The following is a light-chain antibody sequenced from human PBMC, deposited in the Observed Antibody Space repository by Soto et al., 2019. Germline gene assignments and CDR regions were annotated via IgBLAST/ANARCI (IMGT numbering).Light chain of an antibody. J-gene: IGKJ2*01. Sequence: EMVMTQSPATLSVSPGERATLSCRASQSVSSSYLAWYQQKPGQAPRLLINGASTRATGIPARFSGSGSGTEFTLTISSLQSEDFAVYYCQQYNNWPQTFGQGTKLEIK. CDR2: GAS. CDR3: QQYNNWPQT. V-gene: IGKV3-15*01. CDR1: QSVSSSY.